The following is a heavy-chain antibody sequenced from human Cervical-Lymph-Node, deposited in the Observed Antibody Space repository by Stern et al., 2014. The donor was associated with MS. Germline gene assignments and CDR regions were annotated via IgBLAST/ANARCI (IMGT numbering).Heavy chain of an antibody. D-gene: IGHD4-17*01. J-gene: IGHJ3*02. CDR2: IYHRGST. Sequence: VQLVESGSGLVKPSQTLSLTCAVSGGSISRGGYSWSGIRPPPGKGLEWIVDIYHRGSTYYNPSLQSRVTISAERSKNHVSLKLSSVTAADTAVYYCARSSTVTPNAFDIWGQGTMVTVSS. CDR1: GGSISRGGYS. V-gene: IGHV4-30-2*01. CDR3: ARSSTVTPNAFDI.